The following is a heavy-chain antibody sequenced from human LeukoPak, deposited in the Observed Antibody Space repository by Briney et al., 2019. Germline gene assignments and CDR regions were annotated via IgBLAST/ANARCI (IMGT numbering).Heavy chain of an antibody. D-gene: IGHD1-26*01. CDR2: ISDSSSYI. CDR3: ARADLSGSYFHPHFLDY. CDR1: GFTFNNYN. Sequence: GGSLRLSCAASGFTFNNYNMNWVRQAPGKGLEWVSSISDSSSYIYYADSVRGRFTISRDNAKNSLYLQMNSLRAEDTAMYYCARADLSGSYFHPHFLDYWGQGTLVTVSS. J-gene: IGHJ4*02. V-gene: IGHV3-21*01.